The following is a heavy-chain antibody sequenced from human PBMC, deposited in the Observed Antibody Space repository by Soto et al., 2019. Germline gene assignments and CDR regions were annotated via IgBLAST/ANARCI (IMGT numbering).Heavy chain of an antibody. Sequence: GGSLRLSCAASGFTFSNAWMSWVRQAPGKGLEWVGRIKSKTDGGTTDYAAPVKGRFTSSRDDSKNTLYLQMNSLKTEDTAVYYCTTDPKSIVVVPAATNPPRQNNDYWGQGTLVTVSS. CDR3: TTDPKSIVVVPAATNPPRQNNDY. CDR2: IKSKTDGGTT. V-gene: IGHV3-15*01. D-gene: IGHD2-2*01. CDR1: GFTFSNAW. J-gene: IGHJ4*02.